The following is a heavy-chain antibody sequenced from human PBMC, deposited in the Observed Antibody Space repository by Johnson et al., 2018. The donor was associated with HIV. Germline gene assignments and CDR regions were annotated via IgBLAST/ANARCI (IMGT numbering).Heavy chain of an antibody. CDR2: ISGNGVST. Sequence: MQLVESGGGVVQPGRSLRLSCAASGFTFSSYAMHWVRQAPGKGLEYVSGISGNGVSTYYANSVKGRFTISRDNSKNTMYLQMNNLRPEDTAVYYCAKETRDSRSAFDIWGQGTMVTVSS. CDR1: GFTFSSYA. D-gene: IGHD4-11*01. CDR3: AKETRDSRSAFDI. J-gene: IGHJ3*02. V-gene: IGHV3-64*01.